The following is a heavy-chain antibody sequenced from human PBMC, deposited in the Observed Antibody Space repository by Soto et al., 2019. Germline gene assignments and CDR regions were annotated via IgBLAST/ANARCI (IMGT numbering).Heavy chain of an antibody. CDR1: GFTFNRYA. Sequence: QVQLVESGGDVVQPGRSLRLSCTASGFTFNRYAIHWVRQAPAKGLEWVAVILSDGSKKYYADSVKGRFTLSRDNSKNSLYVQMNSPRIDDTAADSCTRGNLYSRRGSHTPNFDNWGQGTLVTVSS. V-gene: IGHV3-30*14. CDR2: ILSDGSKK. J-gene: IGHJ4*02. CDR3: TRGNLYSRRGSHTPNFDN. D-gene: IGHD3-10*01.